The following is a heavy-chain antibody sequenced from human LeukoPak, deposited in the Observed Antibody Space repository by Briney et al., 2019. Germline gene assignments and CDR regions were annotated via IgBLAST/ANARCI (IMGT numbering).Heavy chain of an antibody. D-gene: IGHD2-2*01. Sequence: LTGGSLRLSCAASGFTFSSYSMNWVRQAPGKGLEWVSYISSSSSTIYYADSVKGRFTISRDNAKNSLYLQMNSLRAEDTAVYYCARDQVVVVPAAIDYMDVWGKGTTVTVS. CDR3: ARDQVVVVPAAIDYMDV. J-gene: IGHJ6*03. CDR2: ISSSSSTI. CDR1: GFTFSSYS. V-gene: IGHV3-48*01.